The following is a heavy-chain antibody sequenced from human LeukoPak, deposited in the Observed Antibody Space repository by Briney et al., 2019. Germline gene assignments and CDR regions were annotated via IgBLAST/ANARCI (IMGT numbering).Heavy chain of an antibody. CDR3: ARFIAVAKNWFDP. J-gene: IGHJ5*02. CDR1: GDSISSYY. D-gene: IGHD6-19*01. V-gene: IGHV4-59*01. CDR2: IYYSGST. Sequence: SETLSLTCTVSGDSISSYYWSWIRQPPGKGLEWIGYIYYSGSTNYNPSLKSRVTISVDTSKNQFSLKLSSVTAADTAVYYCARFIAVAKNWFDPWGQGTLVTVSS.